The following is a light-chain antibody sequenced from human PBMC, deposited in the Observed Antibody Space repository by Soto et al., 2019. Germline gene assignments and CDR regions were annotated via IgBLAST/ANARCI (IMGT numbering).Light chain of an antibody. CDR1: SSDVGGYNC. Sequence: QSVLTQPPSASGSPGQSVTISCTGTSSDVGGYNCVSWYQQHPGKAPKLMIYEVTKRPSGVPGRFSGSKSDNTASLTVSGLQAEDEADYYCSSYAGSNTVIFGGGTKVTVL. V-gene: IGLV2-8*01. CDR3: SSYAGSNTVI. J-gene: IGLJ2*01. CDR2: EVT.